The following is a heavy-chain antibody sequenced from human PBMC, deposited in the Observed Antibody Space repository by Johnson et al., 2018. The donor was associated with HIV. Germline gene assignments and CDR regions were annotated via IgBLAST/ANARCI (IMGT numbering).Heavy chain of an antibody. CDR1: GFTFSTYT. Sequence: QVQLVESGGGVVQPGKSLRLFCAVSGFTFSTYTMHWVRQAPGRGLEWVAVISYDGSNKYYADSVKGRFTISRGTSRDTLYLQMTSLRPEDTAVYYCARGRKDIAAVDGLDTDGFDTWGQGTMVTVS. CDR3: ARGRKDIAAVDGLDTDGFDT. V-gene: IGHV3-30*04. J-gene: IGHJ3*02. D-gene: IGHD6-13*01. CDR2: ISYDGSNK.